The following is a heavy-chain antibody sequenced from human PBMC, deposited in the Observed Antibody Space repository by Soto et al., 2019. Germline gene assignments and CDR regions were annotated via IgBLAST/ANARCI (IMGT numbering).Heavy chain of an antibody. Sequence: GGSLRLSCAASGFTFSSFALHWVRQAPVEGLEWVALISHDGRIENYADSVKGRFIISRDNSKNTVYMQMDSLRLEDTGVYYCARDGLPDDFRSGGYWFDPWGQGTQVTVSS. CDR1: GFTFSSFA. D-gene: IGHD3-3*01. J-gene: IGHJ5*02. CDR3: ARDGLPDDFRSGGYWFDP. V-gene: IGHV3-30-3*01. CDR2: ISHDGRIE.